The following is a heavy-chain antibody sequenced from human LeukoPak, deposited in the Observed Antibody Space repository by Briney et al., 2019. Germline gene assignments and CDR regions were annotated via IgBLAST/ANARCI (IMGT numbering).Heavy chain of an antibody. Sequence: SETLSLTCTVSGGSISSYYWSWIRQPPGKGLEWIGYIYYSGSTNYNPSLKSRVTISVDTSKNQFSLKLISVTAADTAVYYCARSRGYFEYWGQGTLVTVSS. J-gene: IGHJ4*02. CDR3: ARSRGYFEY. CDR2: IYYSGST. D-gene: IGHD1-26*01. CDR1: GGSISSYY. V-gene: IGHV4-59*01.